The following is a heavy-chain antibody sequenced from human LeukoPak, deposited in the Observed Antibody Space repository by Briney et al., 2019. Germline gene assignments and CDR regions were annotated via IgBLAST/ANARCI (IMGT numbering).Heavy chain of an antibody. CDR1: GFTFSNFG. CDR3: ARDRATVYFDY. J-gene: IGHJ4*02. Sequence: GRSLRLSCAASGFTFSNFGMHWVRQAPGKGLQWVALIWSDGSNQYYADSVKGRFTISRDSSKNTLYLQMNSLRAEDTAIYYCARDRATVYFDYWGQGTLVTVSS. V-gene: IGHV3-33*01. CDR2: IWSDGSNQ. D-gene: IGHD4-17*01.